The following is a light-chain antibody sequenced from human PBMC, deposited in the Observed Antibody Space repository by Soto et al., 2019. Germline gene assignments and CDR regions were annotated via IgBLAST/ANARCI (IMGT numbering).Light chain of an antibody. J-gene: IGKJ4*02. CDR1: RNINNF. CDR2: EAS. V-gene: IGKV3-11*01. CDR3: QQRGDWPPLS. Sequence: ETVLTQSPATLSLSPGERATLSCRASRNINNFLARYQQKPGQAPRLLIYEASKRATGVPARFSGSGSGTDFTLTISSLESGDFSVYYCQQRGDWPPLSFGGGTKGEI.